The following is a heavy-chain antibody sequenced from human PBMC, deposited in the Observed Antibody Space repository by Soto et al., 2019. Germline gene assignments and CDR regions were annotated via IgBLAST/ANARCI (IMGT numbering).Heavy chain of an antibody. J-gene: IGHJ4*02. CDR3: GKERRGSGWSVCNY. CDR2: ISGSGDSA. D-gene: IGHD6-19*01. V-gene: IGHV3-23*01. CDR1: GFTFSDYA. Sequence: VQLLESGGGLVQPGGSLRLSCAASGFTFSDYAMNWVRQAPGKGLEWVSDISGSGDSARYADSVKGRFTISRDNSKNTLSRQMNSLRVDDTAVYYCGKERRGSGWSVCNYWGQGTRVTVSS.